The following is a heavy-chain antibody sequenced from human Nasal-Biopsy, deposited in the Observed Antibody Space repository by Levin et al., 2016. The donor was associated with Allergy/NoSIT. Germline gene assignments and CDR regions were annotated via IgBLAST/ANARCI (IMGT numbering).Heavy chain of an antibody. Sequence: GGSLRLSCAASGFTFSSYSMTWVRQAPGKGLEWVSYIRSSSSTIYYADSVKGRFTISRDNAKNSVYLQMNSLRDEDTAVYYCARVGTYDYDSSGYSDFEYWGQGTLVTVSS. CDR1: GFTFSSYS. D-gene: IGHD3-22*01. CDR2: IRSSSSTI. CDR3: ARVGTYDYDSSGYSDFEY. V-gene: IGHV3-48*02. J-gene: IGHJ4*02.